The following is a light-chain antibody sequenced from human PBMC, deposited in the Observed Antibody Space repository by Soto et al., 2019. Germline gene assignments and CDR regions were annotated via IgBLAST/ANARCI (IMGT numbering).Light chain of an antibody. V-gene: IGKV1-39*01. CDR3: QQSYST. CDR1: QSISSY. Sequence: DIQMTQSPSSLSASVGDRVTITCRASQSISSYLNWYQQKPGKAPKLLIYAASSLQSGVPSRFCGSGSGTDFTLTISSLQPEDFATYYCQQSYSTFGQGTKVEIK. J-gene: IGKJ1*01. CDR2: AAS.